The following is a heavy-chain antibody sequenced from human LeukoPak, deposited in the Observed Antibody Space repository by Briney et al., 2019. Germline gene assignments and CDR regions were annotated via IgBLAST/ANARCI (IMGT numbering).Heavy chain of an antibody. CDR3: ARSGYSGYDYYY. Sequence: SETLSLTCTASGGSISSSSYYWGWIRQPPGKRLEWIGSIYYSGSTYYNPSLKSRVTISVDTSKNQFSLKLSSVTAADTAVYYCARSGYSGYDYYYWGQGTLVTVSS. CDR2: IYYSGST. V-gene: IGHV4-39*01. D-gene: IGHD5-12*01. J-gene: IGHJ4*02. CDR1: GGSISSSSYY.